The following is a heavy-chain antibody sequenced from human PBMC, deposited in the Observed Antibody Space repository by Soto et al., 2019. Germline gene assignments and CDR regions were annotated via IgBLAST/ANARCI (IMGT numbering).Heavy chain of an antibody. Sequence: TSETLSLTCTVSGGSISSHYWSSIRLPPGKGLEGSGYIYYGGSTNYNPSVKSRVTISVDKSKNQFSLKLSSVTAADTAVYYCARDQAVAGHDYYYYGMDVWGQGTTVTVSS. D-gene: IGHD6-19*01. CDR1: GGSISSHY. CDR2: IYYGGST. CDR3: ARDQAVAGHDYYYYGMDV. V-gene: IGHV4-59*11. J-gene: IGHJ6*02.